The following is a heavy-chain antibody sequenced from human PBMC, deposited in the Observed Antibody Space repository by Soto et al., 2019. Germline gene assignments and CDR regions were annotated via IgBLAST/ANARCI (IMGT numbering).Heavy chain of an antibody. CDR3: ARAVDTAMVKNY. CDR2: ISYDGSNK. Sequence: PGGSLRLSCAASGFTFSSYAMHWVRQAPGKGLEWVAVISYDGSNKYYADSVKGRFTISRDNSKNTLYLQMNSLRAEDTAVYYCARAVDTAMVKNYWGQGTLVTVSS. V-gene: IGHV3-30-3*01. CDR1: GFTFSSYA. J-gene: IGHJ4*02. D-gene: IGHD5-18*01.